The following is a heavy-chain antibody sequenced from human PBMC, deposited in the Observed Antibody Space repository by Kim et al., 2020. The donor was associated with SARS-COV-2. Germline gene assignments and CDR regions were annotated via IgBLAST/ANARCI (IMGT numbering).Heavy chain of an antibody. J-gene: IGHJ4*02. CDR2: LSLDSDRI. D-gene: IGHD6-6*01. CDR3: TRDLVPGGADY. V-gene: IGHV3-9*01. CDR1: GFKFERFA. Sequence: GGSRRLSCEMFGFKFERFAVHWVRQPPGKGLEWVSGLSLDSDRIGYADSVKGRFTVSRDKAKDTLYLQMDSLRIEETAFYYCTRDLVPGGADYWGQGTL.